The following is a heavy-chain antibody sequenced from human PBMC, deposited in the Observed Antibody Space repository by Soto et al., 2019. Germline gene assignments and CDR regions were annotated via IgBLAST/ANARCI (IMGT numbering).Heavy chain of an antibody. J-gene: IGHJ6*02. CDR3: ARDTSITMIGYYGMDV. CDR2: ISSSSYT. V-gene: IGHV3-11*06. CDR1: GFTFSDYY. Sequence: PGGSLRLSCAASGFTFSDYYMSWIRQAPGKGLEWVSYISSSSYTNYADSVKGRFTISRDNAKNSLYLQMNSLRAEDTAVYYCARDTSITMIGYYGMDVWGQGTTVTVSS. D-gene: IGHD3-22*01.